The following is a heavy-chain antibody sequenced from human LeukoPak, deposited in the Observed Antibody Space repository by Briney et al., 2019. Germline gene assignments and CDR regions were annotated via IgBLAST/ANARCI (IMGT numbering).Heavy chain of an antibody. V-gene: IGHV3-48*01. CDR3: AKTYVSDFWSGLGI. CDR2: IDARSGIT. CDR1: GFTFTIFG. D-gene: IGHD3-3*01. Sequence: GGSLRLSCAASGFTFTIFGLNWVRQAPGKGPEWVSYIDARSGITYYADSVQGRFTLSRDNARESVFLQMDSLRAEDTAVYYCAKTYVSDFWSGLGIWGQGTMVTVSS. J-gene: IGHJ3*02.